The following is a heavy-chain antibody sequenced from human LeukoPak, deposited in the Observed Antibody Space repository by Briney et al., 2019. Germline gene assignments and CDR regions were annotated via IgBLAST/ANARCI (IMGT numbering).Heavy chain of an antibody. J-gene: IGHJ3*02. D-gene: IGHD1-26*01. CDR2: INHSGST. Sequence: SETLSLTCAVYGGSFSGYYWSWIRQPPGKGLEWIGEINHSGSTNYNPSLKSRVTISVDTSKNQFSLKLSSVTAADTAVYYCARDRGSYLLGAFDIWGQGTMVTVSS. CDR1: GGSFSGYY. V-gene: IGHV4-34*01. CDR3: ARDRGSYLLGAFDI.